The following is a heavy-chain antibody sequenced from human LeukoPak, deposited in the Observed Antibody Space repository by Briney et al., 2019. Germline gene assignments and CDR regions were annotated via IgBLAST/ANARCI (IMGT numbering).Heavy chain of an antibody. CDR2: ITTKAHNYAP. Sequence: GGSLKLSCAASGFSFSGSDMHWVRQASGKGLEWVGRITTKAHNYAPAYGASVKGRFTVSRDDSKNTAYLQMNSLKTEDTALYYYTTYISGHYWGQGTLVTVSS. CDR3: TTYISGHY. J-gene: IGHJ4*02. V-gene: IGHV3-73*01. CDR1: GFSFSGSD. D-gene: IGHD6-19*01.